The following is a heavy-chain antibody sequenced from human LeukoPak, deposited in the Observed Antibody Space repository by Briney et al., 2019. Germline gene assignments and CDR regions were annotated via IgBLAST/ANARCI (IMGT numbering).Heavy chain of an antibody. CDR1: GGSFSGYY. J-gene: IGHJ4*02. Sequence: SETLSLTCAVYGGSFSGYYWSWIRQPPGKGLEWIGEINHSGSTNYNPSLKSRVTISVHTSKNQFSLKLSSVTAADTAVYYCARAVFSYCSGGSCPYFDYWGQGTLVTVSS. CDR3: ARAVFSYCSGGSCPYFDY. V-gene: IGHV4-34*01. CDR2: INHSGST. D-gene: IGHD2-15*01.